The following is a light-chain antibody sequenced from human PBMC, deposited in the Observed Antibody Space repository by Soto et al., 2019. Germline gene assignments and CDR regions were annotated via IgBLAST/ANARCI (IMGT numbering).Light chain of an antibody. Sequence: EMVLTQSPATLSLSPGERAILSCRASQSVSSYLAWYQQKPGQAPRLLIYDASNRATGIAARFSGSGSGTDFTLTISSLEPEDFATYYCLQRINWPLTFGGGTKVDIK. J-gene: IGKJ4*01. CDR3: LQRINWPLT. V-gene: IGKV3-11*01. CDR2: DAS. CDR1: QSVSSY.